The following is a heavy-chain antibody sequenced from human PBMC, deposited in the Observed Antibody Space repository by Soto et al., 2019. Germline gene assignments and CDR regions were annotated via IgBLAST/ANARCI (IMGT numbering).Heavy chain of an antibody. Sequence: GASVKVSCKASGGTFINYSFSWMRQAPGQGLEWMGGIVPMSGGPNSAQKFHDRLTITADESTGTVTMQLSSLTSDDTAVYYCARVGIRLIPAALRRGYHFQGLDVWGQGTTVTVS. CDR3: ARVGIRLIPAALRRGYHFQGLDV. J-gene: IGHJ6*02. V-gene: IGHV1-69*13. CDR1: GGTFINYS. D-gene: IGHD2-2*02. CDR2: IVPMSGGP.